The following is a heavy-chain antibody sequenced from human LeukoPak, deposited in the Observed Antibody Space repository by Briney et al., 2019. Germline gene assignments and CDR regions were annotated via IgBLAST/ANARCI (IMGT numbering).Heavy chain of an antibody. Sequence: PGGSLRLSCAASGFTVSRNFMTWVRQAPGKGLEWVSAVYSGGTTYYADSVKGRFTISRDISKNTLYLQMNSLRGEDTAIYYCARYPDFYYAMDVWGQGTTVTVSS. CDR1: GFTVSRNF. D-gene: IGHD3-16*02. V-gene: IGHV3-53*01. CDR3: ARYPDFYYAMDV. CDR2: VYSGGTT. J-gene: IGHJ6*02.